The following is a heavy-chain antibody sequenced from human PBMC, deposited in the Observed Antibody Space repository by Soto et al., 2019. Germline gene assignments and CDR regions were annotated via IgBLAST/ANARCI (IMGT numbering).Heavy chain of an antibody. CDR3: ARANNYYDSSGYYYSRFDY. D-gene: IGHD3-22*01. CDR2: IYYSGST. V-gene: IGHV4-61*01. J-gene: IGHJ4*02. CDR1: GGSVSSGSYY. Sequence: SETLSLTCTVSGGSVSSGSYYWSWIRQPPGKGLEWIGYIYYSGSTNYNPSLKSRFTISVDTSKNQFSLKLSSVTAADTAVYYCARANNYYDSSGYYYSRFDYWGQGTLVTVSS.